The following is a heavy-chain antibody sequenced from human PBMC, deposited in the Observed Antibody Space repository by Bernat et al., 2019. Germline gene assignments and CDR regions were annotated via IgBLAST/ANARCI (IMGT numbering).Heavy chain of an antibody. J-gene: IGHJ3*02. CDR3: ARKGYCSGGSCYNDAFDI. Sequence: QMQLQESGPGLVKPSQTLSLTCTVSGGSISSGGYYWSWIRQHPGKGLEWIGYIYYSGSTYYNPSLKSRVTISVDTSKNQFSLKLSSVTAADTAVYYCARKGYCSGGSCYNDAFDIWGQGTMVTVSS. CDR1: GGSISSGGYY. CDR2: IYYSGST. V-gene: IGHV4-31*03. D-gene: IGHD2-15*01.